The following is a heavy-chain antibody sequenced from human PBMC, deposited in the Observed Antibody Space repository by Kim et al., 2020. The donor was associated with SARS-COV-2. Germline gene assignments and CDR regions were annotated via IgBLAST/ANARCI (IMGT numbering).Heavy chain of an antibody. CDR3: ARQNYGSGVYVDY. V-gene: IGHV5-10-1*01. Sequence: YAPSFQGNRTISADKSISTAYLQWSSLKASDTAMYYCARQNYGSGVYVDYWGQGTLVTVSS. J-gene: IGHJ4*02. D-gene: IGHD3-10*01.